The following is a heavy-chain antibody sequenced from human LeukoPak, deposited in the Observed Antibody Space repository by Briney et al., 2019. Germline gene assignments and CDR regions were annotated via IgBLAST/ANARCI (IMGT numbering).Heavy chain of an antibody. CDR3: ARPNYDILTGYEINFDY. CDR1: GYTFTGYY. Sequence: ASVKVSCKASGYTFTGYYMHWVRQAPGQGLEWMGWINPNSGGTNYAQKFQGRVTMTRDTSISTAYMELSRLRSDDTAVYYCARPNYDILTGYEINFDYWGQGTLVTAPS. J-gene: IGHJ4*02. CDR2: INPNSGGT. V-gene: IGHV1-2*02. D-gene: IGHD3-9*01.